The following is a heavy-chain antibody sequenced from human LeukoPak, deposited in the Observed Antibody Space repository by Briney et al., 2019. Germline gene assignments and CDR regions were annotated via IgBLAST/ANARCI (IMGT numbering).Heavy chain of an antibody. CDR3: AKGTLIYYDSSGDYFDY. V-gene: IGHV3-30*02. CDR1: GFTFSSYG. D-gene: IGHD3-22*01. Sequence: GGSLRLSCAASGFTFSSYGMHWVRQAPGKGLEWVAVIWYDGSNKYYADSVKGRFTISRDNSKNTLYLQMNSLRAEDTAVYYCAKGTLIYYDSSGDYFDYWGQGTLVTVSS. CDR2: IWYDGSNK. J-gene: IGHJ4*02.